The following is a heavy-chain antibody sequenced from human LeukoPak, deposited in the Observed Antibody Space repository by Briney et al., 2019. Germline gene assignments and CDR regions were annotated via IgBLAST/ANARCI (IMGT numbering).Heavy chain of an antibody. CDR2: VNSDGSTT. CDR1: GFPFSNYW. Sequence: GGSLRLSCAASGFPFSNYWMHWVRQAPGKGLVWVSRVNSDGSTTNYADSVKGRFTISRDNAKNTVYLQMNSLRAEDTAVYYCARTLGVPSAFDPWGQGTLVTVSS. V-gene: IGHV3-74*01. J-gene: IGHJ5*02. D-gene: IGHD2-2*01. CDR3: ARTLGVPSAFDP.